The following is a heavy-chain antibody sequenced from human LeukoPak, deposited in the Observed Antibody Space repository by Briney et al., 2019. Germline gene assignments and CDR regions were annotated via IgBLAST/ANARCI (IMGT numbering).Heavy chain of an antibody. Sequence: PVGSLRLSCAASGFNFINSAMHWVRQAPGKGLEWVSSISSSSYDINYTDSMKGRFTISRDNAKNSLYLQMNSLRVEDTAVYYCARRESSGRFDYWGQGTLVTVSS. CDR1: GFNFINSA. V-gene: IGHV3-21*01. J-gene: IGHJ4*02. CDR2: ISSSSYDI. CDR3: ARRESSGRFDY. D-gene: IGHD6-19*01.